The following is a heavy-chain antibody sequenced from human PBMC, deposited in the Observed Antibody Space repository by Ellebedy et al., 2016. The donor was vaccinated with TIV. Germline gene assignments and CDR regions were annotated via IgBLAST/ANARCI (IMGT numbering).Heavy chain of an antibody. D-gene: IGHD6-13*01. CDR2: IRSKAYGGTT. V-gene: IGHV3-49*04. CDR3: TRDLTTLAAAGTGIYYYTMDV. CDR1: GFTFGDYA. Sequence: GESLKISXTASGFTFGDYAMSWVRQAPGKGLEWVSFIRSKAYGGTTEYAASVKGRFTISRDDSTSIAYLQMNSLKAEDTAVYYCTRDLTTLAAAGTGIYYYTMDVWGQGTTVTVSS. J-gene: IGHJ6*02.